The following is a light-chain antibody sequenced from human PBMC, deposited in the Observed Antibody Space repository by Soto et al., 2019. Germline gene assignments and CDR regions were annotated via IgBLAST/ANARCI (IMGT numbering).Light chain of an antibody. Sequence: QSVLTQPASVSGSPGQSITISCTGTSSDVGNYNLVSWYQQHPGQAPKLMIYEGSKRPSGVSNRFSGSKSGNTASLTISGLQAEDEADYYCCSYAGSNTHWVFGGGTKLTVL. J-gene: IGLJ3*02. CDR2: EGS. V-gene: IGLV2-23*01. CDR3: CSYAGSNTHWV. CDR1: SSDVGNYNL.